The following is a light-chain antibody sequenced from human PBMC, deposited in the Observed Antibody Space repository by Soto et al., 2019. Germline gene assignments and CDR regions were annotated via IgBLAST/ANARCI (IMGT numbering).Light chain of an antibody. CDR2: GAS. CDR1: QSVSENY. V-gene: IGKV3-20*01. CDR3: QQYASSIT. J-gene: IGKJ4*01. Sequence: VLTQSPGTLSFSPGDSATLSCRASQSVSENYLAWYQQKPGRTPRILIYGASNRATGVADRFSGSGSGTQFTLTISRLEPEDFAVYYCQQYASSITFGGGTRVDIK.